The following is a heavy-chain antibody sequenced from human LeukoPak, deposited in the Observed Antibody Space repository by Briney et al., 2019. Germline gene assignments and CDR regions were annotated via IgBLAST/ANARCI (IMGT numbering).Heavy chain of an antibody. Sequence: PSETLSLTCTVSGGSISTYYWSWIRQPPGKGLEWIGYIYYSGSTNYNPSLKSRVTISVDTSKNQFSLNLSSVTVADTAVYYCARSERYSSGWYFYFDYWGQGTLVTVSS. J-gene: IGHJ4*02. D-gene: IGHD6-19*01. V-gene: IGHV4-59*01. CDR2: IYYSGST. CDR1: GGSISTYY. CDR3: ARSERYSSGWYFYFDY.